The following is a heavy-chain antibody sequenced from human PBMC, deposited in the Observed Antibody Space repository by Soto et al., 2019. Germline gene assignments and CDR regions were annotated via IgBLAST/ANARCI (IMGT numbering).Heavy chain of an antibody. CDR3: ARATPSVDY. Sequence: QVQLQESGPGLVKPSETLSLTCTVSGGSVSSGSYYWSWIRQPPEKGLEWIGNIYYSGSTNYDPSLKSRVTISVHRAKNHLSVNVTSVTAADTAVYYCARATPSVDYWGQGTLVTVSS. CDR2: IYYSGST. V-gene: IGHV4-61*03. J-gene: IGHJ4*02. CDR1: GGSVSSGSYY.